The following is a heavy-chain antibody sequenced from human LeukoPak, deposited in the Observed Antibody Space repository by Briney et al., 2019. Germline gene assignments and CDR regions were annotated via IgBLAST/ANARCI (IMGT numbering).Heavy chain of an antibody. CDR2: INYSGST. CDR1: GGGSISSSNHY. Sequence: PSETLSLTCIVSGGGSISSSNHYWGWIRQPPGKGLECIGSINYSGSTQYNPSLKSRVTLSVDTSKDQFSLKLSSVTAADTAVYYCARHSDGWYWGGSGMDVWGQGTTVIVSS. D-gene: IGHD6-19*01. J-gene: IGHJ6*02. CDR3: ARHSDGWYWGGSGMDV. V-gene: IGHV4-39*01.